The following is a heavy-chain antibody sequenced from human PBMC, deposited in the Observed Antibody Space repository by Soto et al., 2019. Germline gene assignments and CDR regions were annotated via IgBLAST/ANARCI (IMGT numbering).Heavy chain of an antibody. D-gene: IGHD3-10*01. CDR3: ARAGFSYGHLLF. CDR1: GGPIKTGDYY. V-gene: IGHV4-30-4*01. J-gene: IGHJ4*02. CDR2: VFYSGAT. Sequence: SETLSLTCNVSGGPIKTGDYYWSWIRQPPGKGLEWIGYVFYSGATNYSPSLKSRAAISMDTSKNQFSLSLTSVTAADTAVYYCARAGFSYGHLLFWGQGIRVTVSS.